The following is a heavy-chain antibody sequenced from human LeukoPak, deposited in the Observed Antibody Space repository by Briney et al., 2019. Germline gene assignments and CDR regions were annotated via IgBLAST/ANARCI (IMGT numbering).Heavy chain of an antibody. CDR2: INPNSGGT. V-gene: IGHV1-2*02. CDR3: AIVSPGGTWRFDY. CDR1: GYTFTGHY. Sequence: ASVKVSCKASGYTFTGHYMHWVRQAPGQGLEWMGWINPNSGGTNYAQKFQGRVTMTRDTSISTAYMELSRLRSDDTAVYYCAIVSPGGTWRFDYWGQGTLVTVSS. J-gene: IGHJ4*02. D-gene: IGHD3-16*01.